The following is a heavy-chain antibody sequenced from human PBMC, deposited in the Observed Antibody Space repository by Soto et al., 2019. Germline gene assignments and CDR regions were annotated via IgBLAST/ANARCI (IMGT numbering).Heavy chain of an antibody. J-gene: IGHJ4*02. V-gene: IGHV3-49*03. Sequence: GGSLRLSCTASGFTFGDYAMSWFRQAPGKGLEWVGFIRSKAYGGTTEYAASVKGRFTISRDDSKSIAYLQMNSLKTEDTAVYYCTRESMIVVVITYDYWGQGTLVTVSS. CDR3: TRESMIVVVITYDY. CDR2: IRSKAYGGTT. D-gene: IGHD3-22*01. CDR1: GFTFGDYA.